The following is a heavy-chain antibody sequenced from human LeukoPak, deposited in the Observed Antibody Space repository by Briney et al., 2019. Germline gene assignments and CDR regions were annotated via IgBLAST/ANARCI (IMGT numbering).Heavy chain of an antibody. D-gene: IGHD3-3*01. J-gene: IGHJ4*02. V-gene: IGHV4-59*01. CDR2: IYYSGST. CDR1: GGSISNYY. Sequence: SETLSLTCTVSGGSISNYYWSWIRQPPGKGLEWIGYIYYSGSTNYNPSLKSRVTMSVDTSKNQFSLKLSSVTAADTAVYYCARYDFNKFFDYWGQGTLVTVSS. CDR3: ARYDFNKFFDY.